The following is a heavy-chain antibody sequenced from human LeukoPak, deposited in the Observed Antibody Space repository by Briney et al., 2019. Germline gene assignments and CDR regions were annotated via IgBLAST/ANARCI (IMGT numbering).Heavy chain of an antibody. CDR1: GYTFTRYY. CDR3: ARDPATTYYYDP. D-gene: IGHD3-22*01. CDR2: INPNNGGT. Sequence: GASVKVFCKASGYTFTRYYIHWVRQAPGQGLEWMGWINPNNGGTNYAQKFQGRVTMTRDTSISTAYMELSRLTSDDTAIYYCARDPATTYYYDPWGQGTLVTVSS. J-gene: IGHJ4*02. V-gene: IGHV1-2*02.